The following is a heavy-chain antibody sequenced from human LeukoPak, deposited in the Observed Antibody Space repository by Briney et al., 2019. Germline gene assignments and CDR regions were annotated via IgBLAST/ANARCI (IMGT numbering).Heavy chain of an antibody. CDR1: GGSISSSSYY. D-gene: IGHD5-24*01. Sequence: PSETLSLTCTVSGGSISSSSYYWGWIRQPPGKGLEWIGSIYYSGSTYYNPSLKSRVTISVDTSKNQFSLKLSSVTAADTAVYYCARDPARSKLFDYWGQGTLVTVSS. CDR3: ARDPARSKLFDY. V-gene: IGHV4-39*07. J-gene: IGHJ4*02. CDR2: IYYSGST.